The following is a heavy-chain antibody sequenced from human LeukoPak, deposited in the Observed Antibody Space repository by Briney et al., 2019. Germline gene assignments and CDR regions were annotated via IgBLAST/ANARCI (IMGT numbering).Heavy chain of an antibody. Sequence: PSETLSLTCAVYAGSFSGYYWSWIRQPPGKGLEWIGYIYYSGSTNYNPSLKSRVTISVDTSKNQFSLKLSSVTAADTAVYYCARGSSTSCWAFGYWGQGTLVTVSS. CDR2: IYYSGST. CDR3: ARGSSTSCWAFGY. V-gene: IGHV4-59*01. J-gene: IGHJ4*02. CDR1: AGSFSGYY. D-gene: IGHD2-2*01.